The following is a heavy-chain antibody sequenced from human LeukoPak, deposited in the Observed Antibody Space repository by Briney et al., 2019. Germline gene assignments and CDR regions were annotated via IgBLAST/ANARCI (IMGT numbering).Heavy chain of an antibody. CDR1: GFTFSGSA. V-gene: IGHV3-73*01. Sequence: GGYLRLSCAASGFTFSGSAMHWVRQASGRGLEWVGRIRSKANSYATAYAASVKGRFTISRDDSKNTAYLQMNSLKTEDTAVYYCTRRVVVAADKWFDPWRQGTLVTVSS. D-gene: IGHD2-15*01. CDR3: TRRVVVAADKWFDP. CDR2: IRSKANSYAT. J-gene: IGHJ5*02.